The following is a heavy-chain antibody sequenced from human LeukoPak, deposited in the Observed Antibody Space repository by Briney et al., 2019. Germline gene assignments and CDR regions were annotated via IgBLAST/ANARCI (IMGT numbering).Heavy chain of an antibody. Sequence: KPSETLPLTCTVSGGSISSYYWSWIRQPPGKGLEWIGYIYYSGSTNYNPSLKSRVTISVDTSKNQFSLKLSSVTAADTAVYYCAGGGIAVAGVFDYWGQGTLVTVSS. V-gene: IGHV4-59*01. CDR2: IYYSGST. J-gene: IGHJ4*02. D-gene: IGHD6-19*01. CDR3: AGGGIAVAGVFDY. CDR1: GGSISSYY.